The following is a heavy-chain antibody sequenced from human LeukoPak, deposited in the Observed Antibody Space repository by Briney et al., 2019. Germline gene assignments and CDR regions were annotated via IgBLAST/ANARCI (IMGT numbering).Heavy chain of an antibody. CDR3: ARQVFAGGNDAFDI. Sequence: PSQTLSLTCTVSGGSISSGGYYWSWIRQHPGKGLEWIGYIYYSGSTYYNPSLKSRVTISVDTSKNQFSLKLSSVTAADTAVYYCARQVFAGGNDAFDIWGQGTMVTVSS. V-gene: IGHV4-31*03. J-gene: IGHJ3*02. CDR1: GGSISSGGYY. CDR2: IYYSGST.